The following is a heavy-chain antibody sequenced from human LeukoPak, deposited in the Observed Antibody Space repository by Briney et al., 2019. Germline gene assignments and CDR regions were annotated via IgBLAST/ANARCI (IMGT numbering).Heavy chain of an antibody. V-gene: IGHV5-51*01. CDR3: ARMLAATGSGFDY. D-gene: IGHD6-13*01. Sequence: GESLKISCKGSGYSFTNYWIGWVRQMPGKGLEWMGIIYPGGSDTRYSPSFQGQVSFSADKSISTAYLQWSSLEASDTAMYYCARMLAATGSGFDYWGQGTLVTVSS. J-gene: IGHJ4*02. CDR1: GYSFTNYW. CDR2: IYPGGSDT.